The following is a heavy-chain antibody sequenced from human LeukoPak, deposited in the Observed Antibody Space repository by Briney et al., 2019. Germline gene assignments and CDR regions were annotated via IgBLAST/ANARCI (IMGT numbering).Heavy chain of an antibody. D-gene: IGHD3-9*01. Sequence: SETLSLTCTVSGGSISSGGYYWSWIRQHPGKGLEWIGCIYYSGSTYYNPSLKSRVTISVDTSKNQFSLKLSSLTAADTAVYYCPRTYYDIFTGPPQCDYWGPGTLFTASS. V-gene: IGHV4-31*03. J-gene: IGHJ4*02. CDR3: PRTYYDIFTGPPQCDY. CDR1: GGSISSGGYY. CDR2: IYYSGST.